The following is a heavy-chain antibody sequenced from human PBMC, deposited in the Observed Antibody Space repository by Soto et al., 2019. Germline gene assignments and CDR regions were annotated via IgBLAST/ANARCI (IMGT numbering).Heavy chain of an antibody. CDR1: GYTFTGNY. CDR3: ARGDKLSLYPQLDY. V-gene: IGHV1-2*04. Sequence: QVQLVQSGAEVKKPGASVKVSCKASGYTFTGNYMHWVRQAPGQGFEWMGWINVNSGGTKYAQKFQGWGPMTRDTSISTAYMELSRLRSDDTAVYYCARGDKLSLYPQLDYWGQGTLVTVSS. D-gene: IGHD3-16*02. CDR2: INVNSGGT. J-gene: IGHJ4*02.